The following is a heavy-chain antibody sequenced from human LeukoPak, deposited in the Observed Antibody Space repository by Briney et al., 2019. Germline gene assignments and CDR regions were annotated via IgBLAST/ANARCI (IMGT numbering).Heavy chain of an antibody. D-gene: IGHD5-18*01. CDR3: ARDWGVGGYSYGNAFDI. J-gene: IGHJ3*02. CDR1: GGTFSSYT. V-gene: IGHV1-69*04. CDR2: IIPILGIA. Sequence: EASVKVSCKASGGTFSSYTISWVRQAPGQGLEWMGRIIPILGIANYAQKFQGRVTITADKSTSTAYMEPSSLRSEDTAVYYCARDWGVGGYSYGNAFDIWGQGTMVTVSS.